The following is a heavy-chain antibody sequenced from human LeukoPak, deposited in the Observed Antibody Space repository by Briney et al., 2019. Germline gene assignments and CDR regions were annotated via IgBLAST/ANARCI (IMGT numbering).Heavy chain of an antibody. J-gene: IGHJ6*03. D-gene: IGHD4-11*01. CDR1: GYTFIDYY. CDR2: INPNSGGT. V-gene: IGHV1-2*02. CDR3: ASAASTVLDFYYIDV. Sequence: ASVKVSCKASGYTFIDYYMHWVRQAPGRGLEWMGWINPNSGGTNYAQKFQGRVTMTRDTSVSTAYMELSRLRSDDTAVYYCASAASTVLDFYYIDVWAKGPRSPSP.